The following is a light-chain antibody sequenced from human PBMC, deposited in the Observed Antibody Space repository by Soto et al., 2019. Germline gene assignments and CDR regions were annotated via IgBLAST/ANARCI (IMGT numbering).Light chain of an antibody. V-gene: IGKV1-5*01. CDR2: AAS. J-gene: IGKJ1*01. CDR1: QTISGY. Sequence: DIQMTQSPSSLSASVGDRVTITCRASQTISGYLNWYQQKPGKAPELLIYAASYLGNGVPSRFSGSGSGTEFTLTISSLQPDDFATYYCQHYNGFSWTFGQGTKVDI. CDR3: QHYNGFSWT.